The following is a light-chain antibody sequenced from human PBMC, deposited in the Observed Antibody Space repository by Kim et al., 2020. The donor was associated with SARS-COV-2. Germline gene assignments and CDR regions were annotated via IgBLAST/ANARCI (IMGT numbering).Light chain of an antibody. CDR1: SSDVGGYNN. CDR3: TSYTSRGTYV. J-gene: IGLJ1*01. Sequence: QSALTQPASVSGSPGQAITISCTGTSSDVGGYNNVSWYQHHPGKAPQLMIYDVTQRPSGVSNRFSGSKSGNTASLTISGLQADDETDYYCTSYTSRGTYVFGSGTKVTVL. CDR2: DVT. V-gene: IGLV2-14*03.